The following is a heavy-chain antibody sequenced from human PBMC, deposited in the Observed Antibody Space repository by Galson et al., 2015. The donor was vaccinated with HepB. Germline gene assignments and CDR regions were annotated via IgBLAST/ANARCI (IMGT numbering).Heavy chain of an antibody. CDR1: GGSISSSNW. Sequence: ETLSLTCAVSGGSISSSNWWNWVRQPPGKGLEWIGEIYHSGTTNYNPSLKSRVTISVDKSKNQFSLKLNSVTAADTAVYYWARYNVYPARYFDLWGRGTLVTVSS. J-gene: IGHJ2*01. D-gene: IGHD1-14*01. V-gene: IGHV4-4*02. CDR2: IYHSGTT. CDR3: ARYNVYPARYFDL.